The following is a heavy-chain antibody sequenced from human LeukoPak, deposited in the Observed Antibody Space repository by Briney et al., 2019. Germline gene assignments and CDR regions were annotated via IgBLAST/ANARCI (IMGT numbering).Heavy chain of an antibody. CDR2: ISSSGSTI. J-gene: IGHJ6*02. CDR1: GFTFSDYY. D-gene: IGHD3-16*02. V-gene: IGHV3-11*01. Sequence: GGSLRLSCAASGFTFSDYYMSWIRQAPGKGLEWVSYISSSGSTIYYADSVKGRFTISRDNAKNSLYLQMNSLRAEDTAVYYCARDLPYDYVWGSYRQYGMDVWGQGTTVTVSS. CDR3: ARDLPYDYVWGSYRQYGMDV.